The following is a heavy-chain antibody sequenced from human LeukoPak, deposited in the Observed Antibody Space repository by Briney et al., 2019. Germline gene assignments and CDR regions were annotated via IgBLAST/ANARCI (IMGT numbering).Heavy chain of an antibody. Sequence: ASVKVSCKASGYTFTGYYMHWVRQAPGQGLEWVGWINPNSGGTNYAQKFQGRVTMTRDTSISTAYMELSRLRSDDTAVYYCARYPGYYYAISGYSGRPDCWGQGTLVTLPS. J-gene: IGHJ4*02. CDR2: INPNSGGT. V-gene: IGHV1-2*02. CDR3: ARYPGYYYAISGYSGRPDC. D-gene: IGHD3-22*01. CDR1: GYTFTGYY.